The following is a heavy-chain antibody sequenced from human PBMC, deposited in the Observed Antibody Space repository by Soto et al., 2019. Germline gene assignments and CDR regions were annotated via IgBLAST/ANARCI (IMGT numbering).Heavy chain of an antibody. D-gene: IGHD3-22*01. CDR3: ARVFTEVTMIVVVRKLGYYYFDY. CDR1: GYTFTSYG. V-gene: IGHV1-18*04. CDR2: ISAYNGNT. J-gene: IGHJ4*02. Sequence: GASVKVTCKASGYTFTSYGISWVRQAPGQGLEWMGWISAYNGNTNYAQKLQGRVTMTTDTSTSTAYMELRSLRSDDTAVYYCARVFTEVTMIVVVRKLGYYYFDYWGQGTLVTVSS.